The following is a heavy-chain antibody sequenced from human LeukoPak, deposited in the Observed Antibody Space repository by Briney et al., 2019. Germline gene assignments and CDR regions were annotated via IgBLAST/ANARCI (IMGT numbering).Heavy chain of an antibody. J-gene: IGHJ4*02. V-gene: IGHV3-53*01. CDR2: IYSGGST. CDR3: ATDREGDPSAYYLV. D-gene: IGHD3-22*01. Sequence: GGSLRLSCAASGFTVSNSYMSWVRQTPGKGLEWVSIIYSGGSTYYADSVKGRFTISRDNSKNTLFLQMNSLRAEDSAVYYCATDREGDPSAYYLVGGQGTLITVSS. CDR1: GFTVSNSY.